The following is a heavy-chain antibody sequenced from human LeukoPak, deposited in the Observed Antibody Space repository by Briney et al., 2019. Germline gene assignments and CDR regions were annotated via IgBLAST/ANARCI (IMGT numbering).Heavy chain of an antibody. CDR2: ISAYNGNT. J-gene: IGHJ4*02. CDR1: GYTFTSYG. V-gene: IGHV1-18*01. D-gene: IGHD3-10*01. Sequence: ASVKVSCKPSGYTFTSYGVTWVRQAPGQGLEWMGWISAYNGNTNYAQKLQGRVTMTRNTSISTAYMELSSLRSEDTAVYYCARGLLWFGESGGFDYWGQGTLVTASS. CDR3: ARGLLWFGESGGFDY.